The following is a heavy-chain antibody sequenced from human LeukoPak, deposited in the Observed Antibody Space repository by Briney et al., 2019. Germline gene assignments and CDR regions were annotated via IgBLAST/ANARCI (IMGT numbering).Heavy chain of an antibody. CDR1: GFTFSSYA. Sequence: PGGSLRLSCAASGFTFSSYAMSWVRQAPGKGLEWVSAISGSGGSTYYADSVKGRFTISRDNSKNTLYLQMNSLRAEDTAVYYCAMETYYYDSSGYYVWGQGTLVTVSS. J-gene: IGHJ4*02. CDR3: AMETYYYDSSGYYV. CDR2: ISGSGGST. D-gene: IGHD3-22*01. V-gene: IGHV3-23*01.